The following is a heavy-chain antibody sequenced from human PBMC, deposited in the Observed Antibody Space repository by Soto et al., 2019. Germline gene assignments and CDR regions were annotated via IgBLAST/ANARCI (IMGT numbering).Heavy chain of an antibody. CDR1: GFNFKSYV. V-gene: IGHV3-21*06. CDR2: ITSTRTYI. D-gene: IGHD3-22*01. J-gene: IGHJ4*02. Sequence: PGGSLRLSCATSGFNFKSYVMHWICQAPGTGLERVSSITSTRTYIHYSDSVKGRFTISRDNAKNALYLKMNSLRDDDTAIYYGVSEGAYDTRGKYMQSFCYWGQGTLVTVSS. CDR3: VSEGAYDTRGKYMQSFCY.